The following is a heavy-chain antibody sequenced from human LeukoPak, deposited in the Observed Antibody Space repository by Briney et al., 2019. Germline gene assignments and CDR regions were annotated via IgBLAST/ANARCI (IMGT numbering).Heavy chain of an antibody. CDR1: GFTFNRYG. Sequence: GGSLRLSCAASGFTFNRYGMNWVRQAPGKGLEWVSGISPGGDIKYYADSVKGRFVISRDNSKNTLYLQMNSLRAEDTAVYYCAKGGLAYWGQGPGWGQGTLVTVSS. CDR2: ISPGGDIK. CDR3: AKGGLAYWGQGPG. D-gene: IGHD7-27*01. J-gene: IGHJ4*02. V-gene: IGHV3-23*01.